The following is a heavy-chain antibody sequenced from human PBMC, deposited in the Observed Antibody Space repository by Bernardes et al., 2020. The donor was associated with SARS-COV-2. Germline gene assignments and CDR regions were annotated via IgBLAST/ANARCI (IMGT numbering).Heavy chain of an antibody. CDR1: GYTFTSYD. CDR3: ARGHYGSGRGLYYYYYGMDV. V-gene: IGHV1-8*01. D-gene: IGHD3-10*01. CDR2: MNPNSGNT. Sequence: ASVKVSCKASGYTFTSYDINWVRQATGQGLEWMGWMNPNSGNTGYAQKFQGRVTMTRNTSISTAYMELSSLRSEDTAVYYCARGHYGSGRGLYYYYYGMDVWGQGTTVTVSS. J-gene: IGHJ6*02.